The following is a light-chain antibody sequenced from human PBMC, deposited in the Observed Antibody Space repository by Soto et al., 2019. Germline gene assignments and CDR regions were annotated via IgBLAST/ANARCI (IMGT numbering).Light chain of an antibody. Sequence: ESVLTQSPGTLSLSPGERATLSCRTSQSISSTYLAWYQQKPGQAPRLLIYGTYSRATGIPDRFSGSGSGRDLPLTRSRLDTEDFAVYYCPQYGTSPPVHTLGQGTKLELK. J-gene: IGKJ2*01. CDR3: PQYGTSPPVHT. V-gene: IGKV3-20*01. CDR2: GTY. CDR1: QSISSTY.